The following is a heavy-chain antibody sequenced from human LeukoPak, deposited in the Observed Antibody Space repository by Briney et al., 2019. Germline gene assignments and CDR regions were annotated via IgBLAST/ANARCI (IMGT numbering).Heavy chain of an antibody. J-gene: IGHJ4*02. Sequence: GGSLRLSCAASGFTFSTYWMHWVRQDPGKGLVWVSRISSDASITSYANPVKGRFTISRDNAKNTLYLQMNSLRAEDTAVYYCAKDRYYYDSSGYYCCEFDYWGQGTLVTVSS. D-gene: IGHD3-22*01. CDR3: AKDRYYYDSSGYYCCEFDY. V-gene: IGHV3-74*01. CDR1: GFTFSTYW. CDR2: ISSDASIT.